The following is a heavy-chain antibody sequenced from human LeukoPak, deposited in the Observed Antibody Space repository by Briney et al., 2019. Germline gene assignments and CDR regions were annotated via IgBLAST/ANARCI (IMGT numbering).Heavy chain of an antibody. D-gene: IGHD3-22*01. V-gene: IGHV3-23*01. CDR2: ISGSGGST. CDR1: GFTFSSYA. J-gene: IGHJ4*02. CDR3: AKDRGLTMIVVNVFDS. Sequence: GGSLRLSCAASGFTFSSYAMNWVRQAPGKGLEWVSTISGSGGSTYYADSVQGRFTISRDNSKNTLYLQMNSLRAEDTAVYYCAKDRGLTMIVVNVFDSRGQGTLVTVSS.